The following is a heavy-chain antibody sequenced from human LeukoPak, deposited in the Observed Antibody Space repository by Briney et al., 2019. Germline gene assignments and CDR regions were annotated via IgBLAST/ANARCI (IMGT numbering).Heavy chain of an antibody. CDR2: IYHSGST. D-gene: IGHD1-20*01. Sequence: PSETLSLTCTVSGYSISSGYFWGWIRQPPGKGLEWIGSIYHSGSTYYNPSLKSRVTISVDTSKNQFSLKLSSVTAADTAVYYCARQDPGYNWNDVTYYYYMDVWGKGTTVTVSS. J-gene: IGHJ6*03. CDR3: ARQDPGYNWNDVTYYYYMDV. CDR1: GYSISSGYF. V-gene: IGHV4-38-2*02.